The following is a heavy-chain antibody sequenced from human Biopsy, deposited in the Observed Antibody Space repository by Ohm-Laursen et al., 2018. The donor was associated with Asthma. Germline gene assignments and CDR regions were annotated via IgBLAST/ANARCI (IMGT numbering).Heavy chain of an antibody. CDR3: ARTYYDFLTGQVNDAFAL. V-gene: IGHV1-3*01. CDR1: GYTFINYA. CDR2: INAGKGNT. J-gene: IGHJ3*01. Sequence: ASVKVSCKAYGYTFINYAIHWARQAPGQRLEWMGWINAGKGNTKYSQKFQGRVTITRDTSASTAYMDLSSLRSEDTTVYYCARTYYDFLTGQVNDAFALWGQGTMVTVSS. D-gene: IGHD3-9*01.